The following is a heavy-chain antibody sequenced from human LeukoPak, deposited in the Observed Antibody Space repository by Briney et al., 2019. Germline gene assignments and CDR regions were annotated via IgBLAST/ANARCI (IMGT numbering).Heavy chain of an antibody. J-gene: IGHJ4*02. CDR3: AKEPTDYYDTSGYYLSDY. CDR2: VSGSGGST. CDR1: GFTFSSYA. Sequence: GGSLRLSCAASGFTFSSYAMSWVRQAPGQGLEWVSAVSGSGGSTYYADSVKGRFTISRDNSTNTLYLQMNSLRAEDTAVYYCAKEPTDYYDTSGYYLSDYWGQGTLVTVSS. V-gene: IGHV3-23*01. D-gene: IGHD3-22*01.